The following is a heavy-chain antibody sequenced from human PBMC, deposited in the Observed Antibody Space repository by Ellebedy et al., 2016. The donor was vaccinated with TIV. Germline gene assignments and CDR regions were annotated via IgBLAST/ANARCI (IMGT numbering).Heavy chain of an antibody. CDR2: IKSKTDGGTT. Sequence: GESLKISCAASGFTFSNAWMNWVRQAPGKGLEWVGRIKSKTDGGTTDYAAPVKGRFTISRDDSKNTRYLQMNSLKTEDTAVYYCTTEGVLWDSQQKDGDYWGQGTLVTVSS. V-gene: IGHV3-15*07. CDR3: TTEGVLWDSQQKDGDY. CDR1: GFTFSNAW. D-gene: IGHD2/OR15-2a*01. J-gene: IGHJ4*02.